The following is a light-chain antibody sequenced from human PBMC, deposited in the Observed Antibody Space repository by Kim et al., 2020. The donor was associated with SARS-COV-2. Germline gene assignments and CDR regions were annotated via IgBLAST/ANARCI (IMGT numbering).Light chain of an antibody. J-gene: IGLJ1*01. V-gene: IGLV1-44*01. Sequence: GQRVTISGSGSSSKIGSNTVNWYQQLPGTAPKLLIYSNNQRPSGVPDRFSGSKSGTSASLAISGLQSEDEADYYCAAWDDSLNGHVFGTGTKVTVL. CDR3: AAWDDSLNGHV. CDR2: SNN. CDR1: SSKIGSNT.